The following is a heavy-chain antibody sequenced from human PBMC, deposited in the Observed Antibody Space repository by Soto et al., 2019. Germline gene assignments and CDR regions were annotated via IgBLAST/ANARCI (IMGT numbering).Heavy chain of an antibody. CDR3: ARTVMPVGNLAAFDH. Sequence: SSETLSLTCNVPGGSVSSVKYFGSWIRQPPGKGLEWIAYIYNNGNTNYNPSLKSRATISVGTSKHQCSRKLTSVTAADSAVYFCARTVMPVGNLAAFDHWGQGILVTVSS. CDR2: IYNNGNT. CDR1: GGSVSSVKYF. V-gene: IGHV4-61*01. J-gene: IGHJ4*02. D-gene: IGHD7-27*01.